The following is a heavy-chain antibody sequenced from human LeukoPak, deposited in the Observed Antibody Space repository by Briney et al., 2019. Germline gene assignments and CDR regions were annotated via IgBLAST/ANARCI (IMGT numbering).Heavy chain of an antibody. CDR3: AKDTLYYDSSGPYYFDY. CDR1: GFIVSSNY. D-gene: IGHD3-22*01. Sequence: GGSLRLSCAASGFIVSSNYMSWVRQAPGKGLEWVSVIYSGGSTYYADSVKGRFTISRDNSKNTLYLQMNSLRAEDTAVYYCAKDTLYYDSSGPYYFDYWGQGTLVTVSS. CDR2: IYSGGST. V-gene: IGHV3-66*02. J-gene: IGHJ4*02.